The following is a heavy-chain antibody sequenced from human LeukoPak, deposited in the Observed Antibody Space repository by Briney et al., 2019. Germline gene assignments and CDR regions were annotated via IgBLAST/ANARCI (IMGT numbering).Heavy chain of an antibody. Sequence: GGSLRLSCAASGFTFSSYAMHWVRQAPGKGLEWVAVISYDGSNKYYADSVKGRSTISRDNSKNTLYLQMNSLRAEDTAVYYCARGGDYWGQGTLVTVSS. V-gene: IGHV3-30-3*01. CDR2: ISYDGSNK. CDR1: GFTFSSYA. J-gene: IGHJ4*02. CDR3: ARGGDY.